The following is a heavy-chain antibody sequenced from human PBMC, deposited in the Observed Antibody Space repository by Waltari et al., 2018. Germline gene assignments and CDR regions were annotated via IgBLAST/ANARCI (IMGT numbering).Heavy chain of an antibody. CDR2: IIPIFGTA. V-gene: IGHV1-69*01. CDR3: GSGSYYGFYYYYYMDV. J-gene: IGHJ6*03. CDR1: GGTFSSYA. D-gene: IGHD1-26*01. Sequence: QVQLVQSGAEVKKPGSSVKVACKASGGTFSSYAISWVRQAPGQGLEWMGGIIPIFGTANYAQKFQGRVTITADESTSTAYMELSSLRSEDTAVYYCGSGSYYGFYYYYYMDVWGKGTTVTVSS.